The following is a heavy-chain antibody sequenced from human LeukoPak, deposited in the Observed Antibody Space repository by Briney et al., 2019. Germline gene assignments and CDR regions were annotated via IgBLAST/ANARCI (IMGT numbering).Heavy chain of an antibody. J-gene: IGHJ6*03. CDR1: GGTFSSHA. CDR2: IIPIFGTA. Sequence: SVKVSCKASGGTFSSHAISWVRQAPGQGLEWMGGIIPIFGTANYAQKFQGRVTITADESTSTAYMELSSLRSEDTAVYYCARDRDILTGPAWYYYYYMDVWGKGTTVTVSS. CDR3: ARDRDILTGPAWYYYYYMDV. V-gene: IGHV1-69*13. D-gene: IGHD3-9*01.